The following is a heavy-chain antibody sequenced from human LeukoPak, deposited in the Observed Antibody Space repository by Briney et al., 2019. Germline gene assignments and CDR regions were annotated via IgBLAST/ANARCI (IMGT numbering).Heavy chain of an antibody. J-gene: IGHJ4*02. V-gene: IGHV3-7*01. CDR1: GFIFSNYW. CDR2: IRQDGSER. CDR3: ARDWGSTGYDLYDS. Sequence: GGSLRLSCAASGFIFSNYWMTWVRQAPGKGLEWVAHIRQDGSERHYVDSVKDRFTISRDNAKNSLDLQMDSLRAEDTAVYYCARDWGSTGYDLYDSWGQGTLVTVCS. D-gene: IGHD5-12*01.